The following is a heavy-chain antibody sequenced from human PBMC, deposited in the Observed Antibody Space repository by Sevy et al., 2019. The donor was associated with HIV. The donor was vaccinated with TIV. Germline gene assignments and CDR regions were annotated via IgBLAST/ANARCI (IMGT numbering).Heavy chain of an antibody. CDR2: IYTSGST. CDR3: ARVGSWGRDYYYGMDV. Sequence: SETLSLTCTVSGGSISSYYWSRIRQPAGKGLEWIGRIYTSGSTNYNPSLKSRVTMSVDTSKNQFSLKLSSVTAADTAEYYCARVGSWGRDYYYGMDVWGQGTTVTVSS. D-gene: IGHD1-26*01. V-gene: IGHV4-4*07. CDR1: GGSISSYY. J-gene: IGHJ6*02.